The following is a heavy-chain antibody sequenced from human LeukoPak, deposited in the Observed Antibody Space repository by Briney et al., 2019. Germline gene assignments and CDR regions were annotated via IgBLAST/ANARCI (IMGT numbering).Heavy chain of an antibody. CDR3: ATRGDYSDTSGNSYDALDI. D-gene: IGHD3-22*01. Sequence: PSETLSLTCAVYGGSFSGYYWSWIRQPPGKGLEWIGEINHSGSTNYNPSLKSRVTISVDTSKNQFSLKLTSVTAADTAVYYCATRGDYSDTSGNSYDALDIWGQGTVVTVSS. J-gene: IGHJ3*02. CDR2: INHSGST. V-gene: IGHV4-34*01. CDR1: GGSFSGYY.